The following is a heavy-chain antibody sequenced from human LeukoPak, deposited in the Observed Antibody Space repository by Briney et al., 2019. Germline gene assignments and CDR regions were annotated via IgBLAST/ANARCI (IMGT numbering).Heavy chain of an antibody. J-gene: IGHJ4*02. CDR3: PRVKGPYGDYEFDY. V-gene: IGHV4-59*01. Sequence: PSETLSLTCTVSGGSISSYYWSWIRQPPGKGLEWIGYIYYSGSTNYNPSLKSRVTISVDTFKNQFSLKLTPLPAPDPPLYSFPRVKGPYGDYEFDYWGQGTLVTVSS. D-gene: IGHD4-17*01. CDR1: GGSISSYY. CDR2: IYYSGST.